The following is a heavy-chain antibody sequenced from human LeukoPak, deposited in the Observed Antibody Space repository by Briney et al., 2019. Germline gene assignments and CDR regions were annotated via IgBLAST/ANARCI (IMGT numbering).Heavy chain of an antibody. Sequence: SETLSLTCTVSGGSISSGDYYWGWIRQHPGKGLEWIGYIYYSGSTYYNPSLKSRVTISVDTSKNQFSLKLSSVTAADTAVYYCARDHTTSSNWFDPWGQGTLVTVSS. CDR1: GGSISSGDYY. V-gene: IGHV4-31*03. CDR3: ARDHTTSSNWFDP. J-gene: IGHJ5*02. CDR2: IYYSGST. D-gene: IGHD2-2*01.